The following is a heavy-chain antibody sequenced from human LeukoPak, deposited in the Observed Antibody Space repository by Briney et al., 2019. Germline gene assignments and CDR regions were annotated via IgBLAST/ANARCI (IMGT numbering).Heavy chain of an antibody. CDR2: IIPIFGTA. J-gene: IGHJ4*02. CDR1: GGTFSSYA. CDR3: AREGLRSSSSLDY. V-gene: IGHV1-69*13. D-gene: IGHD6-6*01. Sequence: GASVKVSCKASGGTFSSYAISWVRQAPGQGLEWMGGIIPIFGTANYAQKFQGRVTITADESTSTAYMELSSLRSEDTAVYYCAREGLRSSSSLDYWGQGTLVTVSS.